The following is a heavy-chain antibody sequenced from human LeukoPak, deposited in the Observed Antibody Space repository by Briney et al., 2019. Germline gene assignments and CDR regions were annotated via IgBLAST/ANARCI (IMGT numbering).Heavy chain of an antibody. D-gene: IGHD3-10*01. V-gene: IGHV4-34*01. CDR1: GGSFSGYY. Sequence: SETLSLTCAVYGGSFSGYYWSWIRQPPGKGLEWIGEINHSGSTNYNPSLKSRVTISVDTSKNQFSLRLSSVTAADTAVYYCARGAYYYGSDRAAFDIWGQGTMVTVSS. J-gene: IGHJ3*02. CDR2: INHSGST. CDR3: ARGAYYYGSDRAAFDI.